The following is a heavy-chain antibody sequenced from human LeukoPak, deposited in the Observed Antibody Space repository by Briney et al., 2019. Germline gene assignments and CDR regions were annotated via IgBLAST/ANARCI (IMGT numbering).Heavy chain of an antibody. Sequence: SETLSLTCAVYGGSFSGYYWSWLRQPPGKGLEWIGEINHSGSTNYNPLLKSRVTISVDTSKNQFSLKLSSVTAADTAVYYCARASFGVPGVWGQGTTVTVSS. CDR3: ARASFGVPGV. V-gene: IGHV4-34*01. J-gene: IGHJ6*02. D-gene: IGHD3-3*01. CDR2: INHSGST. CDR1: GGSFSGYY.